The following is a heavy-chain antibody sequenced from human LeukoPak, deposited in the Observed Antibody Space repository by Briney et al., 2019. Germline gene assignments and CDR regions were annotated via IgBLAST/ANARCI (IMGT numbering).Heavy chain of an antibody. V-gene: IGHV4-4*02. CDR2: IYHSGST. Sequence: SGTLSLTCAVSGGSISSSNWWSWVRQPPGKGLEWIGEIYHSGSTNYNPSLKSRVTISVDKSKNQFSLTLSSVTAADTAVYYCAREGYSGYDRWFDPWGQGTLVTVSS. CDR1: GGSISSSNW. D-gene: IGHD5-12*01. CDR3: AREGYSGYDRWFDP. J-gene: IGHJ5*02.